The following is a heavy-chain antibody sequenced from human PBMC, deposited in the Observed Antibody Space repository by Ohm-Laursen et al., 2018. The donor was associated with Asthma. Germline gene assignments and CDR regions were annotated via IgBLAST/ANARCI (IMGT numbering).Heavy chain of an antibody. Sequence: TLSLTCTVYGGSFSGCYWSWIRQPPGKGLEWIGEINHSGSTNYNPSLKSRVTISVDTSKNQFSLKLSSVTAADTAVYYCARGGVRNWNYFDYWGQGTLVTVSS. D-gene: IGHD1-1*01. CDR1: GGSFSGCY. CDR2: INHSGST. CDR3: ARGGVRNWNYFDY. J-gene: IGHJ4*02. V-gene: IGHV4-34*01.